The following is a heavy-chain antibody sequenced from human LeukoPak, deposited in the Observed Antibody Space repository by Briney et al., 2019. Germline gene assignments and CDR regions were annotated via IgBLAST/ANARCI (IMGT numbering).Heavy chain of an antibody. V-gene: IGHV1-2*06. Sequence: RASVKVSCKASGYTFTGYYMHWVRQAPGQGLEWMGRINPNSGGTNYAQEFQGRVTMTRDTSISTAYMELSRLRSDDTAVYYCARVVDTAMVIDYWGQGTLVTVSS. CDR3: ARVVDTAMVIDY. D-gene: IGHD5-18*01. J-gene: IGHJ4*02. CDR1: GYTFTGYY. CDR2: INPNSGGT.